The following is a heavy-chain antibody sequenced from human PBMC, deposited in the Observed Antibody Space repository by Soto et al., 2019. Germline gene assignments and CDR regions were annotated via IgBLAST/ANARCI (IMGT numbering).Heavy chain of an antibody. Sequence: GSLRLSCAASGFTFNTYAMSWVRQTPGKGLEWVSAISGNGAYTYYADPVKGRFTISRENAKNSLYLQMNSLRAGDTAVYYCAREPRDSNGMDVWGQGTTVTVSS. J-gene: IGHJ6*02. CDR1: GFTFNTYA. D-gene: IGHD3-22*01. CDR2: ISGNGAYT. CDR3: AREPRDSNGMDV. V-gene: IGHV3-23*01.